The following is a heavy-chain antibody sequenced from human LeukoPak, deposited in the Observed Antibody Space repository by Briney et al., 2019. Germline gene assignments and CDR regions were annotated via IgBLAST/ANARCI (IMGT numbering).Heavy chain of an antibody. CDR3: AREGVEWCSGGSCYVAVDY. V-gene: IGHV4-34*01. J-gene: IGHJ4*02. D-gene: IGHD2-15*01. CDR1: GGSFNGCY. CDR2: INHSGSS. Sequence: SDTLTLPCCIWGGSFNGCYLVGLRHPPGKGVEWIGEINHSGSSNYHPSLKSRATISVDTSKNQFSLKLSTVTAAGTAVYYCAREGVEWCSGGSCYVAVDYWGQGTLVTVSS.